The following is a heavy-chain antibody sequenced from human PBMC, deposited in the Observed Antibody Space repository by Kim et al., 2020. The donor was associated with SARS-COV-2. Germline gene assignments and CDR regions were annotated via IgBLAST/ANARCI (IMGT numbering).Heavy chain of an antibody. Sequence: GGSLRLSCAASGFTFSSYGMHWVRQAPGKGLEWVAVIWYDGSNKYYADSVKGRFTISRDNSKNTLYLQMNSLRAEDTAVYYCAREGGHYYYYGMDVWGQGTTVTVSS. CDR1: GFTFSSYG. CDR2: IWYDGSNK. J-gene: IGHJ6*02. CDR3: AREGGHYYYYGMDV. D-gene: IGHD3-16*01. V-gene: IGHV3-33*01.